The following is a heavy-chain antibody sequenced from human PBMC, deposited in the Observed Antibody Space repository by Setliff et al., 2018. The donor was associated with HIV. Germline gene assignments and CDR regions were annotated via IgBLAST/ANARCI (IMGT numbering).Heavy chain of an antibody. CDR3: ATDAYHDSLTGPTPGAFDI. D-gene: IGHD3-9*01. V-gene: IGHV1-8*02. CDR1: GYTFTNYD. J-gene: IGHJ3*02. CDR2: MNPNSGNT. Sequence: ASVKVSCKASGYTFTNYDINWVRQATGQGLEWMGRMNPNSGNTEYAQQFQGRVTMTRNTSISTAYMELSSLRSEDTAVYYCATDAYHDSLTGPTPGAFDIWGQGTVVTVSS.